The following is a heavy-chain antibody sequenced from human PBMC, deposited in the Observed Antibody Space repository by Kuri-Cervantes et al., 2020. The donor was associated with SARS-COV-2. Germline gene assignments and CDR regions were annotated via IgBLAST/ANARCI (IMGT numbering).Heavy chain of an antibody. D-gene: IGHD6-6*01. J-gene: IGHJ4*02. Sequence: WVRQAPGKGLEWVGSIYYSGSTYYNPSLKSRVTMSVNTSKNQFSLKLSSVTAADTAVYYCARDEYSKFYWGQGTLVTVSS. CDR2: IYYSGST. V-gene: IGHV4-39*02. CDR3: ARDEYSKFY.